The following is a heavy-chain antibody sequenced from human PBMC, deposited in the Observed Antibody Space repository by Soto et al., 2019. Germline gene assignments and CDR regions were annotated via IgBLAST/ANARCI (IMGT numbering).Heavy chain of an antibody. D-gene: IGHD3-22*01. V-gene: IGHV4-39*01. J-gene: IGHJ4*01. CDR3: ALYYDSCRYGYGDHRDEH. CDR2: IYYSGST. CDR1: GGSISSSSYY. Sequence: SETLSLTCTVCGGSISSSSYYWGWIRQPPGKGLEWIGSIYYSGSTYYNPSLKSRVTISVDTSKNQFSLKLSSVTAADTAVYYCALYYDSCRYGYGDHRDEHWGQGPRVTVPS.